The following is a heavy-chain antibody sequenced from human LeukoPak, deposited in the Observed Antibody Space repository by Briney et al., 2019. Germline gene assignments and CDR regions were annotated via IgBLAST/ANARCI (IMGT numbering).Heavy chain of an antibody. D-gene: IGHD3-10*01. CDR2: ISYDGSNK. Sequence: GGSLRLSCAASGFTFSSYAMHWVRQAPGKGLEWVAVISYDGSNKYYADSVKGRFTISRDNSKNTLYLQMNSLRAEDTAVYYCAKPFTIYGSGRNCFDYWGQGTLVTVSS. V-gene: IGHV3-30*04. CDR3: AKPFTIYGSGRNCFDY. J-gene: IGHJ4*02. CDR1: GFTFSSYA.